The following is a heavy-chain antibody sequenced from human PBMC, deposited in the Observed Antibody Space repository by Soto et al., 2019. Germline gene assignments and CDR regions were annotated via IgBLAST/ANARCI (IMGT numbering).Heavy chain of an antibody. Sequence: ASETLSLTCTVSGCSISSGGYYWSWILQHPGKGLEWIGYIYYSGSTYYNPSLKSRVTISVDTSKNQFSLKLSSVTAADTAGEDCAGGNTPVAGYECEYWGKGNPVTVSS. CDR1: GCSISSGGYY. J-gene: IGHJ4*02. V-gene: IGHV4-31*03. CDR2: IYYSGST. CDR3: AGGNTPVAGYECEY. D-gene: IGHD6-19*01.